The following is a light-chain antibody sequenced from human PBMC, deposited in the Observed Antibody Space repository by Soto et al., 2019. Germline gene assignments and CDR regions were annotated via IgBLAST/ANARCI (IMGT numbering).Light chain of an antibody. J-gene: IGKJ1*01. V-gene: IGKV3-20*01. CDR1: QSITNHY. CDR2: GAS. CDR3: QQYGNSPWT. Sequence: EIVLTQSSCTLSLSAGDRATLSCGASQSITNHYLAWYQQKTGQAPRLLVYGASSRATGTPDRFSGSVSGTDFTLTVSRLETEDFAIYYCQQYGNSPWTFGQGTKVDIK.